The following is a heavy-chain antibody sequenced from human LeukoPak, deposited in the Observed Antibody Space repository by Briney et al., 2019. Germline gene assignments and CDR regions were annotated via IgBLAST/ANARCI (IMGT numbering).Heavy chain of an antibody. Sequence: GGSLRLSCAVSGFTFTYYAMHWVRQAPGKGLEWVAVVSHDGSNQQYADSVKGQVTISRDNSKSTLYLQMASLRAGDTAVYYCARQGDTGSWYFDNWAREPWSPSPQ. CDR3: ARQGDTGSWYFDN. V-gene: IGHV3-30-3*01. CDR1: GFTFTYYA. J-gene: IGHJ4*02. CDR2: VSHDGSNQ. D-gene: IGHD2-21*02.